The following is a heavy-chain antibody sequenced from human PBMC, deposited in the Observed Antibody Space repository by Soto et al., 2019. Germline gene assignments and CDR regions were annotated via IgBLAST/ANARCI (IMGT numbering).Heavy chain of an antibody. Sequence: QVQLQESGPGLVKPSQTLSLTCTVSGASITSGGYYWSWIRQHPGTGLEWIGYIYYSGSTYYNPSLQSRVTISVDTSKNQFSLKLSSVTAADTAVYYCTRSIQHWGQGTLVTVSS. CDR3: TRSIQH. V-gene: IGHV4-31*03. CDR1: GASITSGGYY. CDR2: IYYSGST. J-gene: IGHJ1*01.